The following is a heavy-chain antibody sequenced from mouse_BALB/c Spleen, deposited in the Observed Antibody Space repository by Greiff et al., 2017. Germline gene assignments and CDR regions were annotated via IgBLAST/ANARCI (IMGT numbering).Heavy chain of an antibody. Sequence: EVQRVESGGGLVKPGGSLKLSCAASGFTFSSYAMSWVRQTPEKRLEWVATISSGGSYTYYPDSVKGRFTISRDNAKNTLYLQMSSLRSEDTAMYYCARQGGKDAMDYWGQGTSVTVSS. CDR2: ISSGGSYT. CDR1: GFTFSSYA. D-gene: IGHD1-1*02. V-gene: IGHV5-9-3*01. J-gene: IGHJ4*01. CDR3: ARQGGKDAMDY.